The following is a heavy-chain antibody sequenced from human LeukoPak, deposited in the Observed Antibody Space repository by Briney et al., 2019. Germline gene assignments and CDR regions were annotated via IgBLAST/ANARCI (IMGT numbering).Heavy chain of an antibody. CDR2: IYHSGST. D-gene: IGHD1-26*01. CDR3: ARMEYSGSYYFDY. V-gene: IGHV4-38-2*01. Sequence: PSETLSLTCAVSDYSIASGYYWGWIRQPPGKVLEWIGAIYHSGSTYFNPSLKSRVTILVDTSKNKFSLKLSSVTAADTAVYYCARMEYSGSYYFDYWGQGTLVTVSS. J-gene: IGHJ4*02. CDR1: DYSIASGYY.